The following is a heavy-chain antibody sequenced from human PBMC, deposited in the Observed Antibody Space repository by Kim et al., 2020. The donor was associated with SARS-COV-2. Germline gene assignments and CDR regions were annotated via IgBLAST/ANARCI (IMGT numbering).Heavy chain of an antibody. CDR1: GFTFSSYW. CDR2: IKQDGSEK. D-gene: IGHD3-3*01. J-gene: IGHJ4*02. CDR3: ARKYYDFWSGYSPLGS. Sequence: GGSLRLSCAASGFTFSSYWMSWVRQAPGKGLEWVANIKQDGSEKYYVDSVKGRFTISRDNAKNSLYLQMNSLRAEDTAVYYCARKYYDFWSGYSPLGSWGQGTLVTVSS. V-gene: IGHV3-7*03.